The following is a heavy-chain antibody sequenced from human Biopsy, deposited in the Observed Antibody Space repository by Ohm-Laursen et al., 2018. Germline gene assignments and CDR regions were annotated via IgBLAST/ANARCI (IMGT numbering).Heavy chain of an antibody. CDR1: GYTFTTYG. CDR2: ISPYNGNT. D-gene: IGHD3-3*01. Sequence: SSVKASCKVSGYTFTTYGISWVRQAPGQGLEWMGWISPYNGNTDSAQKAQGRVTMTTDTSTSTVYMELRSLRSDDTAVYYCARDRRTISGVLTDFDYWGQGTLVTVSS. CDR3: ARDRRTISGVLTDFDY. J-gene: IGHJ4*02. V-gene: IGHV1-18*01.